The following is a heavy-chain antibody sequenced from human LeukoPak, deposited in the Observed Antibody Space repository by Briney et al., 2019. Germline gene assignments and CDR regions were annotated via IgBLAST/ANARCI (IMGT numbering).Heavy chain of an antibody. CDR2: ISANVGST. Sequence: GGSLRLSCSASGFIISNYAMHWVRQAPGKGLEYLSAISANVGSTYYADSVKGRFTISRDNSRNTLYLQMSSLRAEDTAIYHCLKDLYKGDSSSWYYFHYWGQGTLVTVSS. D-gene: IGHD6-13*01. CDR1: GFIISNYA. CDR3: LKDLYKGDSSSWYYFHY. J-gene: IGHJ4*02. V-gene: IGHV3-64D*06.